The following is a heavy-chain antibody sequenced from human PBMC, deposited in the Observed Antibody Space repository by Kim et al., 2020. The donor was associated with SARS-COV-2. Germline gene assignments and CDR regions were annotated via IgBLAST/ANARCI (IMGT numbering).Heavy chain of an antibody. D-gene: IGHD1-26*01. CDR3: ARGRGGAYNY. V-gene: IGHV6-1*01. Sequence: NDYAVSVKSRLTINPDTSKTQLALQLNSVTPEDTALYYCARGRGGAYNYWGQGTLITVSS. J-gene: IGHJ4*02. CDR2: N.